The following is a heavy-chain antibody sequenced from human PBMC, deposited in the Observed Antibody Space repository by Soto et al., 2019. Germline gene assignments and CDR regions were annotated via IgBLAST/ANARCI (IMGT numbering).Heavy chain of an antibody. Sequence: GGSLRLSCTASGFTFSSYSMNWVRQAPGKGLEWVSYISSSSSTIYYADSVKGRFTISRDNAKNSLHLQMNSLRDEDTAVYYCARSRSSGYYYDYYYGMDVWGQGTTVTVSS. V-gene: IGHV3-48*02. CDR1: GFTFSSYS. CDR3: ARSRSSGYYYDYYYGMDV. J-gene: IGHJ6*02. D-gene: IGHD3-22*01. CDR2: ISSSSSTI.